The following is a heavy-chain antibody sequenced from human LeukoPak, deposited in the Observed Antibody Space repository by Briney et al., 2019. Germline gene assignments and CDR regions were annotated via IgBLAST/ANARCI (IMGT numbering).Heavy chain of an antibody. CDR1: GGSISSYY. CDR3: ARRHSYGPYPDYFDY. Sequence: PSETLSLTCTVSGGSISSYYWSWIRQPPGKGLEWIGYIYYSGSTNYNPSLKSRVTISVDTSKNQFSLKLSSVTAADTAVYYCARRHSYGPYPDYFDYWGQGTLVTVSS. J-gene: IGHJ4*02. V-gene: IGHV4-59*01. CDR2: IYYSGST. D-gene: IGHD5-18*01.